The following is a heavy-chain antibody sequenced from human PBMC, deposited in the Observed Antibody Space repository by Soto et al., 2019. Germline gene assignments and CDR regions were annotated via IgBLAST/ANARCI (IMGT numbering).Heavy chain of an antibody. CDR2: ISAYNGNT. CDR1: GYTFTSYG. CDR3: ARAGCSGGSCYGNYGMDV. J-gene: IGHJ6*02. D-gene: IGHD2-15*01. V-gene: IGHV1-18*01. Sequence: QVQLVQSGAEVKKPGASVKVSCKASGYTFTSYGISWVRQAPGQGLEWMGWISAYNGNTNYAQKRKGRVTMTTDTSTSTAYMELRSLRSDDTAVYYCARAGCSGGSCYGNYGMDVWGQGTTVTVSS.